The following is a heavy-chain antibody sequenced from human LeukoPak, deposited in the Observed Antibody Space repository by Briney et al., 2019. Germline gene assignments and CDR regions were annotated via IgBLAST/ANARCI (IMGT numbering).Heavy chain of an antibody. CDR1: GGSFSGYY. J-gene: IGHJ4*02. D-gene: IGHD2-8*01. V-gene: IGHV4-34*01. CDR2: INHSGST. CDR3: ARARRYCTNGVCYFQLDY. Sequence: SGTLSLTCAVYGGSFSGYYWSWIRQPPGKGLEWIGEINHSGSTNYNPSLKSRVTISVDTSKNQFSLKLSSATAADTAVYYCARARRYCTNGVCYFQLDYWDQGTLVTVSS.